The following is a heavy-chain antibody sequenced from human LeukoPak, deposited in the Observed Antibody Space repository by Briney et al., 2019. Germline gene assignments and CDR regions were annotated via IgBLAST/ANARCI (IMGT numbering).Heavy chain of an antibody. CDR3: ARISGPHHWFDP. V-gene: IGHV1-8*01. CDR2: MNPNSGNT. Sequence: GASVKVSCKASGYTFTSYDINWVRQATGQGLEWMGWMNPNSGNTGYAQKFQGRVTMTRNTSISTAYMELSSLRSEDTAVYYCARISGPHHWFDPWGQGTLVTVSS. CDR1: GYTFTSYD. D-gene: IGHD7-27*01. J-gene: IGHJ5*02.